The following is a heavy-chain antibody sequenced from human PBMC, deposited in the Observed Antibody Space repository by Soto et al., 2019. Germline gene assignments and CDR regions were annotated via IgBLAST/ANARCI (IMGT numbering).Heavy chain of an antibody. CDR1: GFTFSSYS. CDR3: ARRSGSYYGPFDY. D-gene: IGHD3-10*01. CDR2: ISSSSTTI. V-gene: IGHV3-48*01. Sequence: EVQLVESGGGLVQPGGSLRLSCAASGFTFSSYSMNWVRQAPGKGLEWVSYISSSSTTIYYADSVKGRFTISRDNXKNALYLQMNSLRAEDTAVYYCARRSGSYYGPFDYWGQGTLVTVSS. J-gene: IGHJ4*02.